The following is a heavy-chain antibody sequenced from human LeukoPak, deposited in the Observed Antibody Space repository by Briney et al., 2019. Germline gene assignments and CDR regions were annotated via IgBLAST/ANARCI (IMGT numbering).Heavy chain of an antibody. CDR2: INHSGST. J-gene: IGHJ6*03. D-gene: IGHD3-9*01. CDR1: GNSISSGDNY. V-gene: IGHV4-39*07. Sequence: SETLSLTCTVSGNSISSGDNYWSWIRQPPGKGLEWIGEINHSGSTNYNPSLKSRVTISVDTSKNQFSLKLSSVTAADTAVYYCARRYFDYYYYYMDVWGKGTTVTISS. CDR3: ARRYFDYYYYYMDV.